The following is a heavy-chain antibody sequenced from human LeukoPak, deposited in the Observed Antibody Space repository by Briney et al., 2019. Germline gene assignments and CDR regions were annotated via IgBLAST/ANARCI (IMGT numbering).Heavy chain of an antibody. Sequence: SETLSLTCTVSGGSISSYYWTWIRQPAGKGLEWIGRIYTSGSTNYNPSLKSRVTMSVDTSKNQFSLKLSSVTAADTAVYYCARRTIAAHEGGSFDYWGQGTLVTVSS. CDR1: GGSISSYY. CDR3: ARRTIAAHEGGSFDY. D-gene: IGHD6-13*01. V-gene: IGHV4-4*07. CDR2: IYTSGST. J-gene: IGHJ4*02.